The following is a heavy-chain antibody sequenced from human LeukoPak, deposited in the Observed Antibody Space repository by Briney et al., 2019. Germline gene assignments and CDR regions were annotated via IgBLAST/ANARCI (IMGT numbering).Heavy chain of an antibody. D-gene: IGHD3-16*02. J-gene: IGHJ4*02. CDR3: ARDPSYYVWGSYRYTPDY. V-gene: IGHV7-4-1*02. CDR2: LNTNTGNP. Sequence: GASVKVSCKASGYTSTSYAMNWVRQASGQGLEWMGWLNTNTGNPTYAQGFTGRFVFSLDTSVSTAYLQISSLKAEDTAVYYCARDPSYYVWGSYRYTPDYWGQGTLVTVSS. CDR1: GYTSTSYA.